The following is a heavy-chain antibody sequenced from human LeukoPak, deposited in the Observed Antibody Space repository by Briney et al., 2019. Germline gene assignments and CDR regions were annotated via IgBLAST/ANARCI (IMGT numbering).Heavy chain of an antibody. J-gene: IGHJ5*02. Sequence: ASVKVSCQASGYTFTGYYMHWVRQAPGQGLEWMGWINPNSGGTNYAQKFQGRLTMTRDTSISTAYMELSRLRSDDTAVYYCARAIVDVGAYWFDPWGQGTLVTVSS. CDR3: ARAIVDVGAYWFDP. V-gene: IGHV1-2*02. CDR2: INPNSGGT. CDR1: GYTFTGYY. D-gene: IGHD2-15*01.